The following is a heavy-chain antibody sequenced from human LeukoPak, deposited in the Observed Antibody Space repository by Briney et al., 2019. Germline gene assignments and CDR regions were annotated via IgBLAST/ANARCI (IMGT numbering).Heavy chain of an antibody. CDR3: ARVTFGVVRGYYMDV. D-gene: IGHD3-16*01. CDR1: GYTFTSYG. Sequence: GASVKVSCKASGYTFTSYGISWVRQAPGQGLEWMGWISAYNGNTNYAQKLQGRVTMTTDTSTSTAYMELRSLRSDDTAVHYCARVTFGVVRGYYMDVWGKGTTVTVSS. J-gene: IGHJ6*03. CDR2: ISAYNGNT. V-gene: IGHV1-18*01.